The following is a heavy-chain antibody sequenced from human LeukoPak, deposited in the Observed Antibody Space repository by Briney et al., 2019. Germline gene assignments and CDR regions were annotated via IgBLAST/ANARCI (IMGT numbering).Heavy chain of an antibody. J-gene: IGHJ4*02. V-gene: IGHV3-30*18. D-gene: IGHD1-26*01. CDR2: ISYDGSNK. CDR1: GFTFSSYG. Sequence: PGRSLRLSCAASGFTFSSYGMHWVRQAPGKGLEWVAVISYDGSNKYYADSVKGRFTISRGNSKNTLYLQMNSLRAEDTAVYYCAKDDLVGAADYWGQGTLVTVSS. CDR3: AKDDLVGAADY.